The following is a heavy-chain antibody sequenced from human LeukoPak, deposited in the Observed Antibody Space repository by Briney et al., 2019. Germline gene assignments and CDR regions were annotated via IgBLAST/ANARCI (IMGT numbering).Heavy chain of an antibody. CDR3: ARETTVTTSYFDY. CDR2: TNHSGST. CDR1: GGSFSGYY. V-gene: IGHV4-34*01. D-gene: IGHD4-11*01. J-gene: IGHJ4*02. Sequence: PSETLSLTCAVYGGSFSGYYWSWIRQPPGKGLEWIGETNHSGSTNYNPSLKSRVTISVDTSKNQFSLKLSSVTAADTAVYYCARETTVTTSYFDYWGQGTLVTVSS.